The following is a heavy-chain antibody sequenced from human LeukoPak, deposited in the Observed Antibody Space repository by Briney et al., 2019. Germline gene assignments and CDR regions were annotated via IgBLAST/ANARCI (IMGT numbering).Heavy chain of an antibody. V-gene: IGHV3-9*03. D-gene: IGHD6-19*01. J-gene: IGHJ4*02. CDR3: ARGPPRGWYHPFDY. CDR2: ISWNSGSI. CDR1: GFTFDDYA. Sequence: GGSLRLSCAASGFTFDDYAMHWVRQAPGKGLEWVSGISWNSGSIGYADSVKGRFTISRDNAKNSLYLQMNSLRAEDMALYYCARGPPRGWYHPFDYWGQGTLVTVSS.